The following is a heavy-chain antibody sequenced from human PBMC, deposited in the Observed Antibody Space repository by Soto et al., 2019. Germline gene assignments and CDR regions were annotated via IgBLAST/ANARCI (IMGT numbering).Heavy chain of an antibody. Sequence: QVQLVQSAGEVKKPGASAIVSCQASGYTFRNYIIAWLRQAPGQGLEWMGCISPYNGNTNYARQFRGRVTLTTDTSTSAAYLELRNLGSDAAATSSCARYCAGNACYSRHYYAMDVWGQGATVSVSS. V-gene: IGHV1-18*01. CDR2: ISPYNGNT. CDR3: ARYCAGNACYSRHYYAMDV. D-gene: IGHD2-21*02. J-gene: IGHJ6*02. CDR1: GYTFRNYI.